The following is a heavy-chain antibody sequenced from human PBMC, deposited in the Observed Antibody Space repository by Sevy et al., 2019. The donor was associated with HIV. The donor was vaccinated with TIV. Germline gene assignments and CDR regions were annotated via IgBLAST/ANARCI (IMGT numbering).Heavy chain of an antibody. CDR2: ISWKSGSI. CDR1: GFTFDDYA. J-gene: IGHJ6*02. Sequence: GGSLRLSCAASGFTFDDYAMHWVRQAPGKGLEWVSGISWKSGSIGYADSVKGRFTISRDNAKNSLYLQMNSLRAEDTALYYCAKDGATFYYYYGMDVWGQGTTVTVSS. V-gene: IGHV3-9*01. CDR3: AKDGATFYYYYGMDV. D-gene: IGHD1-26*01.